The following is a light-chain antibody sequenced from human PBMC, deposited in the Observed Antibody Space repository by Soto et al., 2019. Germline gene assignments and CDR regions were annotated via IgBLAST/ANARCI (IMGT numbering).Light chain of an antibody. Sequence: QSALTQPASVSGSPGQSITISCTGTSSDVGSYNLVSWYQQYPGKVPKLMIYEVTERPSGVSHRFSGSKSGNTASLTISGLQAEDEADYYCCSKAGSNAPYVIFGGGTKLTAL. V-gene: IGLV2-23*02. CDR2: EVT. J-gene: IGLJ2*01. CDR3: CSKAGSNAPYVI. CDR1: SSDVGSYNL.